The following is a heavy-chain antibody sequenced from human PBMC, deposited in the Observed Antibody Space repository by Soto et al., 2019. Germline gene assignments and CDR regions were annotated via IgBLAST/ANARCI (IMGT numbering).Heavy chain of an antibody. V-gene: IGHV1-18*01. CDR2: ISAYNGNT. D-gene: IGHD2-15*01. CDR3: ARGSAVSSPHYYYGMDV. CDR1: GYTFTSYG. J-gene: IGHJ6*02. Sequence: ASVKVSCKASGYTFTSYGISWVRQAPGQGLEGMGWISAYNGNTNYAQKLQGRVTMTTDTSTSTAYMELRSLRSDDTAVYYCARGSAVSSPHYYYGMDVWGQGTTVTVSS.